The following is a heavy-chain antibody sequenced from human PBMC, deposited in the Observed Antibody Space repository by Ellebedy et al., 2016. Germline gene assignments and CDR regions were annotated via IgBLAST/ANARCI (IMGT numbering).Heavy chain of an antibody. D-gene: IGHD3-10*01. CDR2: IIPIFGTA. Sequence: SVKVSXKASRGTFSSYAISWVRQAPGQGLEWMGGIIPIFGTANYAQKFQGRVTITADESTSTAYMELSSLRSEDTAVYYCARAPVSGSGSYDYFDYWGQGTLVTVSS. CDR3: ARAPVSGSGSYDYFDY. J-gene: IGHJ4*02. V-gene: IGHV1-69*13. CDR1: RGTFSSYA.